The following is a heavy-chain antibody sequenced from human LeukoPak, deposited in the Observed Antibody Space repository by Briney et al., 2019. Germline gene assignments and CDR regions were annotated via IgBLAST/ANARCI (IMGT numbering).Heavy chain of an antibody. V-gene: IGHV4-31*03. D-gene: IGHD2-2*01. CDR2: IYYRRST. CDR1: GVSISSGGYY. J-gene: IGHJ4*02. CDR3: ARVGFGAVPAAAYYFDY. Sequence: SRTLSLTCTVSGVSISSGGYYWSWIPQHPGEGLEWIGYIYYRRSTYDHPSLNSRLTISVDTSKTQFSLKLSSVTAPDTAVYYCARVGFGAVPAAAYYFDYWGQGTLVTVSS.